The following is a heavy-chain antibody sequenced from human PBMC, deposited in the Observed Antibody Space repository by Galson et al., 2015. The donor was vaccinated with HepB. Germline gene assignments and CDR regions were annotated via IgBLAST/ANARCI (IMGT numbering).Heavy chain of an antibody. CDR3: ASHEESYDSSNYYTLGGAFDI. J-gene: IGHJ3*02. Sequence: QSGAEVKKPGESLRISCTGSGYSFTSYWISWVCQMPGKGLEWMGRIDPSDSYTNYSPSFQGHVTISADKSISTAYLQWSSLKASDTAMYYCASHEESYDSSNYYTLGGAFDIWGQGTMVTVSS. CDR1: GYSFTSYW. V-gene: IGHV5-10-1*01. D-gene: IGHD3-22*01. CDR2: IDPSDSYT.